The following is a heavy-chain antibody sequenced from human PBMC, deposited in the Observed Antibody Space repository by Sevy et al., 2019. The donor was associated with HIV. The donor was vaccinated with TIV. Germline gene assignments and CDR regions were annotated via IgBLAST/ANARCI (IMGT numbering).Heavy chain of an antibody. CDR1: GFTISSYG. V-gene: IGHV3-30*18. D-gene: IGHD4-17*01. CDR3: AKDALYGDYAGYYMDV. CDR2: ISYDGSNK. Sequence: GGSLRLSCAASGFTISSYGMHWVRQAPGKGLEWVAVISYDGSNKYYADSVKGRFTISRDNSKNTLYLQMNSLRAEDTAVYYCAKDALYGDYAGYYMDVWGKGTTVTVSS. J-gene: IGHJ6*03.